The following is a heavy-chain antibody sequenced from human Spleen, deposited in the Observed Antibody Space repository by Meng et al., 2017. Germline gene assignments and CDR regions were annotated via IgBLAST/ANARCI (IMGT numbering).Heavy chain of an antibody. D-gene: IGHD4-11*01. J-gene: IGHJ4*02. CDR1: GGSFSDYY. CDR2: INHSGST. V-gene: IGHV4-34*01. CDR3: ARGPTTMAHDFDY. Sequence: QVRLQQWGAGLLKLSETLSLTCVGSGGSFSDYYWSWIRQPPGKGLEWIGEINHSGSTNYNPSLESRATISVDTSQNNLSLKLSSVTAADSAVYYCARGPTTMAHDFDYWGQGTLVTVSS.